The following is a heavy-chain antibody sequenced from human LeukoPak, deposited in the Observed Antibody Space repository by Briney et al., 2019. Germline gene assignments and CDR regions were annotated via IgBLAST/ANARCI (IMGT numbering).Heavy chain of an antibody. Sequence: GSLRLSCAASGFTVSSNYMSWVRQAPGKGLEWVSVIYSGGSTYYADSVKGRFTISRDNSKNTLYLQMNSLRAEDTAVYYCARVSYSSSPYFDYWGQGTLVTVSS. CDR1: GFTVSSNY. CDR3: ARVSYSSSPYFDY. D-gene: IGHD6-6*01. J-gene: IGHJ4*02. CDR2: IYSGGST. V-gene: IGHV3-53*01.